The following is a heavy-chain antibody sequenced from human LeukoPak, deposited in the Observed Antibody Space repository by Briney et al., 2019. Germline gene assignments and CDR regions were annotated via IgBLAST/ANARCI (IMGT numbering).Heavy chain of an antibody. V-gene: IGHV5-51*01. J-gene: IGHJ4*02. CDR3: ARATYYDFWSGYWGY. Sequence: GESLKISCKGSGYSFTSYWIGWVRQMPGKGLEWMGIIYAGDSDTRYSPSFQGQVTISADKSISTAYLQWSSLKASDSAVYYCARATYYDFWSGYWGYWGQGTLVTVSS. D-gene: IGHD3-3*01. CDR1: GYSFTSYW. CDR2: IYAGDSDT.